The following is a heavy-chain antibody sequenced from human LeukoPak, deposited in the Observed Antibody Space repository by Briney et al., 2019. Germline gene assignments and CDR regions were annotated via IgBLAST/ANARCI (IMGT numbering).Heavy chain of an antibody. CDR3: AKDRRGYSSSCFDY. D-gene: IGHD6-13*01. Sequence: GGSLRLSCAASGFTFSSYSMNWVRQAPGKGLEWVAFIRYDGSNKYYADSVKGRFTISRDNSKNTLYLQMNSLRAEDTAVYYCAKDRRGYSSSCFDYWGQGTLVTVSS. CDR1: GFTFSSYS. CDR2: IRYDGSNK. J-gene: IGHJ4*02. V-gene: IGHV3-30*02.